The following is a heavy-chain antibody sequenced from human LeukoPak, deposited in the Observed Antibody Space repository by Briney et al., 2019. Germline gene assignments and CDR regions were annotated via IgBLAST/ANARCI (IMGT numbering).Heavy chain of an antibody. CDR3: ATVGYCSSTSCPDY. V-gene: IGHV1-69*04. Sequence: ASVKVSCKASGGTFSSYAISWVRQAPGQGLEWMGRIIPILGIANYAQKFQGRVTMTEDTSTDTAYMELSSLRSEDTAVYYCATVGYCSSTSCPDYWGQGTLVTVSS. J-gene: IGHJ4*02. D-gene: IGHD2-2*03. CDR1: GGTFSSYA. CDR2: IIPILGIA.